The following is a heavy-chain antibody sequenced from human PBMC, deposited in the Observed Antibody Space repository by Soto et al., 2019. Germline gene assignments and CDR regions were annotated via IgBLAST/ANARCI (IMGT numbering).Heavy chain of an antibody. J-gene: IGHJ3*02. D-gene: IGHD2-21*01. Sequence: SVKVSWKASGGTFSSYAISWGRQAPGQRLEWVGGIIPIFGTANYAQKFQGRVTITADESTSTAYMELSSLRSEGTAVHYCARLMMVGVSAIPADAFDICGPGTMVTVSS. CDR2: IIPIFGTA. V-gene: IGHV1-69*13. CDR3: ARLMMVGVSAIPADAFDI. CDR1: GGTFSSYA.